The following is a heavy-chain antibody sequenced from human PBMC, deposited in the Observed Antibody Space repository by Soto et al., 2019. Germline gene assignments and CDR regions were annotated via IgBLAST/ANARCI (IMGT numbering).Heavy chain of an antibody. CDR1: GVTVSSDAYY. Sequence: PSETLSLTCTVSGVTVSSDAYYWSWIRQPPGKGLEWIGNIYHTGSTYYSPSLKSRVDISLDRSTNQFSLRLSSVTAADTAVYYCASYSFSGTKWSKFDYWGQGTLVTVYS. CDR3: ASYSFSGTKWSKFDY. V-gene: IGHV4-31*03. D-gene: IGHD1-26*01. J-gene: IGHJ4*02. CDR2: IYHTGST.